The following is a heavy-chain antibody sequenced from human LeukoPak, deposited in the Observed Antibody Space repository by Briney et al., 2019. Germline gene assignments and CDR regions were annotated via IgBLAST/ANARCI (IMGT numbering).Heavy chain of an antibody. D-gene: IGHD4-17*01. V-gene: IGHV3-30*18. CDR3: AKDQEATVTPGDAFDI. CDR2: ISYDGSNK. J-gene: IGHJ3*02. CDR1: GFTFSSYG. Sequence: GRSLRLSCAASGFTFSSYGMHWVRQAPGKGLEWVAVISYDGSNKYYADSVKGRFTISRDNSKNTLYLQMNSLRAEDTAVYYCAKDQEATVTPGDAFDIWGQGTMATVSS.